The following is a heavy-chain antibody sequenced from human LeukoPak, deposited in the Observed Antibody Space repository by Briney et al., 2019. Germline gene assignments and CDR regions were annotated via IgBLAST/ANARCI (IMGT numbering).Heavy chain of an antibody. CDR2: ISSSGSTI. D-gene: IGHD5-24*01. Sequence: GGSLRLSCAASGFTFSTYSMNWVRQAPGMGLEWVSYISSSGSTIYYADSVKGRFTISRDNAKNSLYLQMDSLRDEDTAVYYCARGWLQWGAYYFDYWGQGTLVTVSS. CDR1: GFTFSTYS. V-gene: IGHV3-48*02. CDR3: ARGWLQWGAYYFDY. J-gene: IGHJ4*02.